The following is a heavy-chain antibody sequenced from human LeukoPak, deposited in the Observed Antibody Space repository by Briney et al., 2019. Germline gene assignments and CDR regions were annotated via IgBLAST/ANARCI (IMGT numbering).Heavy chain of an antibody. CDR2: VKQDGIEK. CDR1: GFTFSNYW. Sequence: GGSLRLSCAASGFTFSNYWMDWVRQAPGKGLEWVANVKQDGIEKYFLDSVRGRFAISRDNAKNLLYLQMNSLRAEVTAVYFCARGGSYSLAIGYWGQGTLVTVSS. V-gene: IGHV3-7*01. CDR3: ARGGSYSLAIGY. D-gene: IGHD1-26*01. J-gene: IGHJ4*02.